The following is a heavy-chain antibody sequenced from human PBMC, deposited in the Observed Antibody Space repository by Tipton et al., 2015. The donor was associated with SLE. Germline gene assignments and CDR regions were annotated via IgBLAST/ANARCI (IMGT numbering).Heavy chain of an antibody. Sequence: QLVQSGAEVKKPGASVKVSCKASGYTFTSYAMHWVRQAPGQRLEWMGWINTGNGNTRYSQDFQGRVTITRDTSASTAYMELSSLRSDDMAMYYCARGPWLPLGYCSGAACSGWFDPWGQGTLVTVSS. CDR3: ARGPWLPLGYCSGAACSGWFDP. CDR1: GYTFTSYA. J-gene: IGHJ5*02. CDR2: INTGNGNT. V-gene: IGHV1-3*03. D-gene: IGHD2-15*01.